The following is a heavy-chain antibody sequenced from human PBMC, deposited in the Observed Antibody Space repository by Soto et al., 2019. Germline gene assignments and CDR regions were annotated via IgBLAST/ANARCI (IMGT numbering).Heavy chain of an antibody. CDR2: ISSSSSYI. CDR3: ARDYYSYGYPHNFDY. J-gene: IGHJ4*02. D-gene: IGHD5-18*01. V-gene: IGHV3-21*01. Sequence: GGSLRLSCAASGFTFSSYSMNWVRQAPGKGLEWVSSISSSSSYIYYADSVKGRFTISRDNAKNSLYLQMNSLRAEDTAVYYCARDYYSYGYPHNFDYWGQGTLVTVSS. CDR1: GFTFSSYS.